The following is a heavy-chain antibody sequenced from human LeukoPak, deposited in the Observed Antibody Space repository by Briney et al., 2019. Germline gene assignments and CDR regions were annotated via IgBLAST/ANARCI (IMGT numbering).Heavy chain of an antibody. CDR2: IDPNSGDT. CDR1: GYTFTGYY. V-gene: IGHV1-2*02. Sequence: GASVKVSCKASGYTFTGYYIHWVRQAPGQGLEWMGWIDPNSGDTKYVETFQGRVTMTRDTSFSTAYMALSSLRSDDTAMYYCARAMNSWFLLDLDYWGQGNLVTVSS. J-gene: IGHJ4*02. CDR3: ARAMNSWFLLDLDY. D-gene: IGHD3-22*01.